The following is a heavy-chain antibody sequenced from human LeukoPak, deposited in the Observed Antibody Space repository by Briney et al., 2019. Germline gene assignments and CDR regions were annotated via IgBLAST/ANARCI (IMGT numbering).Heavy chain of an antibody. Sequence: NSSETLSLTCTVSGGSISSYYWSWIRQPAGKGLEWVGRIYASGSTNYNPSLTSRFTMSVETSKNQFSLKLSSVTAADTAVYYCARGGTMVRGVIGWFDPWGQGTLVTVSS. CDR3: ARGGTMVRGVIGWFDP. CDR2: IYASGST. CDR1: GGSISSYY. V-gene: IGHV4-4*07. D-gene: IGHD3-10*01. J-gene: IGHJ5*02.